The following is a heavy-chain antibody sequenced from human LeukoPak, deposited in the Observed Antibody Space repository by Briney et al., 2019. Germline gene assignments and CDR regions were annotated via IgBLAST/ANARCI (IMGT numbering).Heavy chain of an antibody. D-gene: IGHD3-9*01. CDR3: ARDSRTYYDILTGYSTYYFDY. Sequence: PGGSLRLSCAASGFTFSDYYMSWIRQAPGKGLEWVSYISSSGSTIYYADSVKGRFTISRDNAKNSLYLQMNSLRAEDTAVYYCARDSRTYYDILTGYSTYYFDYWGQGTLVTVSS. J-gene: IGHJ4*02. CDR1: GFTFSDYY. CDR2: ISSSGSTI. V-gene: IGHV3-11*01.